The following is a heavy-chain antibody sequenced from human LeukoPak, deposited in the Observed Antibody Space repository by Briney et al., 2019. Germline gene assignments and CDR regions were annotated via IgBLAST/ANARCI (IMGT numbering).Heavy chain of an antibody. J-gene: IGHJ4*02. CDR2: ISGSGGGT. V-gene: IGHV3-23*01. CDR1: GFTFSNYD. Sequence: GGTLRLFRAASGFTFSNYDMSWVRQAPGKGLEWVSSISGSGGGTVYADSVEGRFTISRGNSKNTLYLQMKTLRAEHTAVYYCGGGTGYYYVCYWSQGTLVTVSS. CDR3: GGGTGYYYVCY. D-gene: IGHD3-9*01.